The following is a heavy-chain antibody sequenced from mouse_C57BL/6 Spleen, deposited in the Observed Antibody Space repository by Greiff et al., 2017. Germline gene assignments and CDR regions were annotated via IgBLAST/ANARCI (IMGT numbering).Heavy chain of an antibody. CDR1: GYTFTSYW. Sequence: QVQLQQPGAELVRPGSSVKLSCKASGYTFTSYWMHWVKQRPIQGLEWIGNIDPSDSETHYNQKFKDKATLTVDKSSSTAYMQLSSLTSEDSAVYYCAKFRTGTGFDYGGQGTTLTVSS. J-gene: IGHJ2*01. CDR2: IDPSDSET. V-gene: IGHV1-52*01. D-gene: IGHD4-1*01. CDR3: AKFRTGTGFDY.